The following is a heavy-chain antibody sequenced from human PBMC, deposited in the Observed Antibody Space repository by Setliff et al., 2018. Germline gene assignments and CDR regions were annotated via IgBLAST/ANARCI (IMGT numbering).Heavy chain of an antibody. Sequence: ASVKVSCKASGYTFTSHYMYWVRQAPGLGLEWMGTINPSSGRTSYAQKFQGRVTMTRDTSTSTVYRDMSSLRSEGTAVYYCARDVFPYHYEGAFDIWGQGTMVTVSS. J-gene: IGHJ3*02. CDR2: INPSSGRT. CDR1: GYTFTSHY. CDR3: ARDVFPYHYEGAFDI. D-gene: IGHD3-22*01. V-gene: IGHV1-46*01.